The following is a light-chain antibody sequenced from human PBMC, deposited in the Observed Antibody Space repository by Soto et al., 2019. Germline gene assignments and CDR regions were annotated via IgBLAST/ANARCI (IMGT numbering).Light chain of an antibody. J-gene: IGKJ1*01. V-gene: IGKV2-30*02. Sequence: DVVMTQSPLSLPVTLGQPASISCRSSQSLIHSDGNTYLNWFQQRPGQSPRRLIYKVSDRDSGVPVRFSGRGSGTDLTLKISRVEAEDVGVYNCMQGTHWPWTFGQGTEVEIK. CDR3: MQGTHWPWT. CDR2: KVS. CDR1: QSLIHSDGNTY.